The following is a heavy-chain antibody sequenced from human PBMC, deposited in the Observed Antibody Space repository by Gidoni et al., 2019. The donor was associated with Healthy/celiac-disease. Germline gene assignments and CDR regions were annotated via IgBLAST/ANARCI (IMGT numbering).Heavy chain of an antibody. J-gene: IGHJ3*02. CDR2: ISGSGGRT. CDR3: AKDITMIVVVITESCAFDI. V-gene: IGHV3-23*01. Sequence: GGLVQPGGSLRLSCAAAGCTFSSYAMSWVRQAPGKGLEWVSAISGSGGRTYYAASVKGRFTISRDNSKNTLYLQMNSLRAEDTAVYYCAKDITMIVVVITESCAFDIWVQGTMVTVSS. CDR1: GCTFSSYA. D-gene: IGHD3-22*01.